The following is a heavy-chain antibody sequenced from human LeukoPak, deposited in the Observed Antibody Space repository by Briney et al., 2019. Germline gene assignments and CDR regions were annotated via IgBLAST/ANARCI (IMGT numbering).Heavy chain of an antibody. Sequence: SETLSLTCTVFGGSISSYYWSWIRQPPGKGLEWIGEINHSGSTNYNPSLKSRVTISVDTSKNQFSLKLSSVTAADTAVYYCARGSWLHAFDIWGQGTMVTVSS. D-gene: IGHD5-12*01. CDR3: ARGSWLHAFDI. J-gene: IGHJ3*02. V-gene: IGHV4-34*01. CDR2: INHSGST. CDR1: GGSISSYY.